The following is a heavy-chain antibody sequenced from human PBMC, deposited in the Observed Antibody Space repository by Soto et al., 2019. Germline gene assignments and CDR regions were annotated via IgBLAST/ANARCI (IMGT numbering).Heavy chain of an antibody. CDR1: GFTFSSYS. CDR2: ISSSSSYI. V-gene: IGHV3-21*01. Sequence: GGSLRLSCAASGFTFSSYSMNWVRQAPGKGLEWVSSISSSSSYIYYADSVKGRFTISRDNAKNSLYLQMNSLRAEDTAVYYCARSYSSSFPAGFDPWGQGTLVTVSS. CDR3: ARSYSSSFPAGFDP. D-gene: IGHD6-6*01. J-gene: IGHJ5*02.